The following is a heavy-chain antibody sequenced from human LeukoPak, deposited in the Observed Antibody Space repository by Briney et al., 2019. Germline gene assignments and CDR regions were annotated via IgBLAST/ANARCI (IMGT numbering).Heavy chain of an antibody. Sequence: GGSLRLSCAASGFTFSSYWMSWVRQAPGKGLEWVANIKQDGSEKYYVDSVKGRFTISRDNAKNSLYLQMNSLRAEDTAVCYCARDSELLWFGESVGMDVWGKGTTVTISS. CDR3: ARDSELLWFGESVGMDV. D-gene: IGHD3-10*01. CDR2: IKQDGSEK. CDR1: GFTFSSYW. J-gene: IGHJ6*03. V-gene: IGHV3-7*01.